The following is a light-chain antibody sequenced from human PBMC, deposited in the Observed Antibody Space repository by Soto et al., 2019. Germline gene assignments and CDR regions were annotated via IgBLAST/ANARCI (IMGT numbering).Light chain of an antibody. Sequence: QSALTQPPSSSGTPGQRVAISCSGASSNIGSTRANWYRQLPGTAPKLLIYSDNQRPSGVPDRFSGSKSGTSASLAISGLQSEDEAEYYCAAWDNNLNGYVFGTGTKVTVL. CDR2: SDN. J-gene: IGLJ1*01. CDR1: SSNIGSTR. V-gene: IGLV1-44*01. CDR3: AAWDNNLNGYV.